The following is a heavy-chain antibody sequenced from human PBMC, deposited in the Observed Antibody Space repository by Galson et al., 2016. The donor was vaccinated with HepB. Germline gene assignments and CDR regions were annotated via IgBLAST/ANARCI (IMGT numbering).Heavy chain of an antibody. CDR3: AKAGGYCSDATCYYRNS. Sequence: SLRLSCAASGFTFSSYAMSWVRQAPGKGLEWVSTITGSGGWIKYADSVKGRLITSRDNSKNTLYLQLNSLRAEDTAVYYCAKAGGYCSDATCYYRNSWGQGTLVTVSS. V-gene: IGHV3-23*01. CDR2: ITGSGGWI. J-gene: IGHJ4*02. D-gene: IGHD2-15*01. CDR1: GFTFSSYA.